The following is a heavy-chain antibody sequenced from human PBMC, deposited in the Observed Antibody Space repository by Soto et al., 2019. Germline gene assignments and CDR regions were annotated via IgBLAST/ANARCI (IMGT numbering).Heavy chain of an antibody. V-gene: IGHV1-69*18. J-gene: IGHJ3*02. CDR1: RGALSSYA. Sequence: QVQLVQSGAEVKQPGSSVKVSCKASRGALSSYAITWVRQAPGQGLDWMGRVIPIYGTPNYAQKFQGRLSLTVDASKSTAYLELSGLRSEDTDVYFGASAGPREINRGAFDIWGQGTMVTVSS. CDR2: VIPIYGTP. CDR3: ASAGPREINRGAFDI.